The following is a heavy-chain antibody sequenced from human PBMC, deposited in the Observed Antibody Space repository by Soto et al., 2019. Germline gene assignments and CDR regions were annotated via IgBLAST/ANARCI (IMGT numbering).Heavy chain of an antibody. CDR2: ISGYNGNT. CDR3: ARDREYYYDRRGNYYYHYGMDV. CDR1: GYTFTNYG. D-gene: IGHD3-22*01. J-gene: IGHJ6*04. V-gene: IGHV1-18*04. Sequence: QVQRVESGAEVKKPGASVKVSCKASGYTFTNYGISWVRQAPGQGLEWMGWISGYNGNTKYAQKFQGRVTMTTDTPTITAYMELRSLRSDDTAVDYCARDREYYYDRRGNYYYHYGMDVWGKGTTVTVP.